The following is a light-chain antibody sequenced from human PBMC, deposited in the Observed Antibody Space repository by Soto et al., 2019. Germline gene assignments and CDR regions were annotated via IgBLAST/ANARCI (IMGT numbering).Light chain of an antibody. J-gene: IGLJ1*01. CDR1: SSDVGGYNC. CDR2: DVT. V-gene: IGLV2-11*01. Sequence: QSALTQPRSVSGSPGQSVTISCTGTSSDVGGYNCVSWYQQHPGKAPQLIIYDVTQRPSGVPDRFSGSKSGNTASLSISGLQAEDEAAYYCCSNSASYTFVFGTGTKVTVL. CDR3: CSNSASYTFV.